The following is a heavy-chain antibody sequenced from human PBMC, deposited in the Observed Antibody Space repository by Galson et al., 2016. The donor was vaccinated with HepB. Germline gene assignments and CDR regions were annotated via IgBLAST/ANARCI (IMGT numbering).Heavy chain of an antibody. Sequence: SLRLSCAASGFSFSGYGIHWVRQAPGKGLEWVAIIWFDGSKKYYTDSVKGRFIISRDNSKSMLYLRMNRLRVEDTAVYYCARVVGAGSYYYYGLDVWGQGTTVTVSS. CDR2: IWFDGSKK. V-gene: IGHV3-33*01. D-gene: IGHD1-26*01. CDR3: ARVVGAGSYYYYGLDV. CDR1: GFSFSGYG. J-gene: IGHJ6*02.